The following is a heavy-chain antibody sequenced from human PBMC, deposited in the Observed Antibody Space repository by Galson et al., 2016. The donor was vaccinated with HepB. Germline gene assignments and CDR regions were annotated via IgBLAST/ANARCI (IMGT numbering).Heavy chain of an antibody. D-gene: IGHD2-2*01. CDR1: GLRFSDYGG. J-gene: IGHJ5*02. V-gene: IGHV3-53*01. CDR3: ARLRGVPAAHNWFDP. CDR2: IYSGGST. Sequence: SLRLSCAASGLRFSDYGGTHWVRQAPGKGLEWVSIIYSGGSTYYADSVKGRFTISRDNSKNTLFLQMNSLRAEDTAVYYCARLRGVPAAHNWFDPWGQGTLVTVSS.